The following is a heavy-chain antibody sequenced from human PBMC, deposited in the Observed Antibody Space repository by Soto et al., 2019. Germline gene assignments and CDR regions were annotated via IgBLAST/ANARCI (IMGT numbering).Heavy chain of an antibody. J-gene: IGHJ4*02. CDR3: ARALTYYYDIDY. Sequence: GGSLRLSCAASGFTFSSYAMSWVRQAPGKGLVWVSRINSDGSRTTYADSVKGRFTISRDNAKNMLHLQMNSLRAEDTAVYYCARALTYYYDIDYWGQGTLVTVSS. D-gene: IGHD3-22*01. CDR2: INSDGSRT. V-gene: IGHV3-74*01. CDR1: GFTFSSYA.